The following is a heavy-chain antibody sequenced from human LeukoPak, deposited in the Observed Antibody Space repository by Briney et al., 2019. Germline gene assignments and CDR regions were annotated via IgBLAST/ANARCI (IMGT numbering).Heavy chain of an antibody. CDR3: ARDIGPPYSGYDYRAYYMDV. Sequence: ASVKVSCKASGSSFNSYAISWVRQAPGQGLEWMGGIIPMFGTANYAQKFQGRVTITTDESTSTAYMELSSLRSEDTAVYYCARDIGPPYSGYDYRAYYMDVWGKGTTVTVSS. CDR1: GSSFNSYA. J-gene: IGHJ6*03. D-gene: IGHD5-12*01. V-gene: IGHV1-69*05. CDR2: IIPMFGTA.